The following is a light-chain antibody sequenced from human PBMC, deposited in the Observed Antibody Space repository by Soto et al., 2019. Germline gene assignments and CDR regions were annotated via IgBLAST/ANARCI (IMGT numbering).Light chain of an antibody. CDR1: QSVSSSY. J-gene: IGKJ4*01. CDR2: GAS. V-gene: IGKV3-20*01. CDR3: QQYGRSSLS. Sequence: EIVLTQSPGTLSLSPGERATLSCRASQSVSSSYLAWYQQKPGQAPRLLIYGASSRATGIPDRFSGSGSGTDFALTISRLEPGDLAVYYCQQYGRSSLSFGGGAKVYIK.